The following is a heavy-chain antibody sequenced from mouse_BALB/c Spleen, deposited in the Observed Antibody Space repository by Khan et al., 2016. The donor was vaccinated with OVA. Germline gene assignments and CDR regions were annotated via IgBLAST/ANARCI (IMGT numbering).Heavy chain of an antibody. CDR1: GFTFSSYG. CDR3: ATSYFYGYYFDY. D-gene: IGHD1-1*01. CDR2: ISGDSSTI. Sequence: EVELVVSGGGLVQPGGSRKLSCAASGFTFSSYGMHWVRQAPEKGLEWVAYISGDSSTIDYADTVKGRFTISRDNPKNTLFLQMTSLMSEDTARYYCATSYFYGYYFDYWGPGTTLTVSS. V-gene: IGHV5-17*02. J-gene: IGHJ2*01.